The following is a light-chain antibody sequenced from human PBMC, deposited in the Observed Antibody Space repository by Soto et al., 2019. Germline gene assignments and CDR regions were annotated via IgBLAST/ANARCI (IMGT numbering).Light chain of an antibody. CDR1: QSVSSN. V-gene: IGKV3-15*01. CDR2: GAS. J-gene: IGKJ2*01. CDR3: QQYNSSARYT. Sequence: EIVMTQSPATLSVSPGERATLSCRASQSVSSNLAWYQQKPGQAPRLLIYGASTRATGIPARFSGSGSGTEFTLSISNPKSDAGAVYYCQQYNSSARYTFGQRTKLKIK.